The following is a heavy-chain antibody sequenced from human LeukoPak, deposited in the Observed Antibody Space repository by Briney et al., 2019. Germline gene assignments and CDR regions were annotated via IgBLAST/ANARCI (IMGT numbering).Heavy chain of an antibody. CDR3: ARVVGATTNIFDY. V-gene: IGHV3-48*03. CDR1: GFTFSSYE. J-gene: IGHJ4*02. Sequence: GGSLRLSCAASGFTFSSYEMNWVRQAPGKGLEWVSYISSSGSTIYYADSVKGRFTISRDNAKNSLYLQMNSLRAEDTAVYYCARVVGATTNIFDYWGQGTLVTVSS. D-gene: IGHD1-26*01. CDR2: ISSSGSTI.